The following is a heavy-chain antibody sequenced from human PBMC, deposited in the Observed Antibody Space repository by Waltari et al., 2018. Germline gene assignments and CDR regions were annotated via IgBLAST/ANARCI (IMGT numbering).Heavy chain of an antibody. CDR2: ISSSGSTI. J-gene: IGHJ4*02. CDR1: GFPCSSYE. CDR3: ASKGLYYYDSSGYVDY. D-gene: IGHD3-22*01. V-gene: IGHV3-48*03. Sequence: EVQLVESGGCWVQSGGSLRLSCAASGFPCSSYEMIWVRQAPGKGREWVSYISSSGSTIYYADSVKGRFTISRDNAKNSLYLQMNSLRAEDTAVYYCASKGLYYYDSSGYVDYWGQGTLVTVSS.